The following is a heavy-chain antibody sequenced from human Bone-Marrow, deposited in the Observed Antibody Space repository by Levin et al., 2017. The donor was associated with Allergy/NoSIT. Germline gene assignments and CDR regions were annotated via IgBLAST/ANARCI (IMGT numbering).Heavy chain of an antibody. CDR3: TKDVYNSLAGWFDP. CDR1: GFTFSIYD. CDR2: VFSDGSAT. Sequence: GGSLRLSCTASGFTFSIYDMHWVRQAPGKGLEWVAAVFSDGSATFYADSMKGRFTISRDNSKNTLYLQMNSLRAEDTAIYHCTKDVYNSLAGWFDPWGQGTLVTVSS. J-gene: IGHJ5*02. V-gene: IGHV3-30*18. D-gene: IGHD1-1*01.